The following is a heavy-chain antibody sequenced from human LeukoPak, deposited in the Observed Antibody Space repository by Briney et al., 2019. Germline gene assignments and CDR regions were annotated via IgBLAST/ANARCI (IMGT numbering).Heavy chain of an antibody. V-gene: IGHV4-34*01. CDR1: GGSFSGYY. CDR3: ARRGTYYYDSRGQWSFDY. J-gene: IGHJ4*02. D-gene: IGHD3-22*01. Sequence: PSETLSLTCAVYGGSFSGYYWSWIRQPPGKGLEWIGEINHSGSTNYNPSLKSRVTISVDTSKNQFSLKLSSVTAADTAVYYCARRGTYYYDSRGQWSFDYWGQGTLVTVSS. CDR2: INHSGST.